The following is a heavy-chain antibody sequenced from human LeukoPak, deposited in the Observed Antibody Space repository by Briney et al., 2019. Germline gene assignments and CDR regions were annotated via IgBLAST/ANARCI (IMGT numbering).Heavy chain of an antibody. CDR3: ARGGNYGDYDGYFDY. D-gene: IGHD4-17*01. V-gene: IGHV4-59*08. CDR1: GGSISSYY. Sequence: SETLSLTCTVSGGSISSYYWSWIRQPPGKGLEWIGYIYYSGSTNYNPSLRSRVTISVDTSKNQFSLKLSTVTAADTAVYYCARGGNYGDYDGYFDYWGQGTLVTVSS. CDR2: IYYSGST. J-gene: IGHJ4*02.